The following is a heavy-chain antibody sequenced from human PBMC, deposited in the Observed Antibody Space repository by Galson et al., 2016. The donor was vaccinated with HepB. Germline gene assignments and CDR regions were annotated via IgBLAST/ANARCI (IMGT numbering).Heavy chain of an antibody. V-gene: IGHV1-24*01. J-gene: IGHJ2*01. Sequence: SVKVSCKVSGYSLTELSMRWVRQAPGKGLEWMVGFHPEEGETIYAQKFQGRVTVTEDTSTDTAYMELSSLTSDDTAVYYCAVPGGYVGYGIWGYFDLWGRGTLVSVSS. CDR3: AVPGGYVGYGIWGYFDL. CDR1: GYSLTELS. D-gene: IGHD5-12*01. CDR2: FHPEEGET.